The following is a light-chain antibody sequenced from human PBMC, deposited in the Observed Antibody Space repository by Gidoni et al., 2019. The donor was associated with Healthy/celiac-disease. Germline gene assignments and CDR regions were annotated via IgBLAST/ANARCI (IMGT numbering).Light chain of an antibody. CDR3: CSYAVSYTYWV. Sequence: QSDLTQPRSVSGSPGQSVTISCTGTSSDVGGYYYVSWYQQHPGTAPKLMIYDVSQRPSGVPDRFSGSKSVNTASLTISGLQAEDEADYYCCSYAVSYTYWVFGGGTKLTVL. CDR2: DVS. V-gene: IGLV2-11*01. CDR1: SSDVGGYYY. J-gene: IGLJ3*02.